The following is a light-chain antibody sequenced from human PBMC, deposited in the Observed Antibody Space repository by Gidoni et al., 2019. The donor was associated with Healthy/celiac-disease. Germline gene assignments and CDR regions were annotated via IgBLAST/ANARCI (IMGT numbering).Light chain of an antibody. V-gene: IGLV2-8*01. Sequence: QSALTQPPSASGSPGQSVTISCTGTSSDVGGYNYVSWYQQHPGKAPKLMIYEVSKRPSGVPDRFSGSKSGNTASLTVSGLQAEDEADYYCSSYAGSNNSDVVFGGGTKLTLL. J-gene: IGLJ2*01. CDR3: SSYAGSNNSDVV. CDR2: EVS. CDR1: SSDVGGYNY.